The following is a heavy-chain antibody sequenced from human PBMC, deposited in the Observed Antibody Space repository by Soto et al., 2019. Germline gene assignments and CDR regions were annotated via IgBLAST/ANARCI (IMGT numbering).Heavy chain of an antibody. CDR3: AAMVRGVSCAGH. V-gene: IGHV4-59*12. CDR1: GGSISSYF. Sequence: HPSETLSLTCTVSGGSISSYFWSWIRQPPGKGLEWIGYSFYTGSSSYNPSLKGRVTISVDMSKNNFSLKLSSVTAADTAVYYCAAMVRGVSCAGHWGQGTLVTVSS. CDR2: SFYTGSS. J-gene: IGHJ4*02. D-gene: IGHD3-10*01.